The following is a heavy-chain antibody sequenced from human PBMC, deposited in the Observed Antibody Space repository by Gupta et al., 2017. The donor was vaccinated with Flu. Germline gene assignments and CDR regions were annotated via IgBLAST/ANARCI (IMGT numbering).Heavy chain of an antibody. CDR1: GYTFTGYY. CDR2: INPNSGGT. J-gene: IGHJ4*02. CDR3: ARAGPLYYDSSGFDY. Sequence: QVQLVQSGAEVKKPGASVKVSCKASGYTFTGYYLHWVRQAPGQGLEWMGWINPNSGGTNYAQKFQGRVTMTRDTSISTAYMELSRLRSDDTAVYYCARAGPLYYDSSGFDYWGQGTLVTVSS. V-gene: IGHV1-2*02. D-gene: IGHD3-22*01.